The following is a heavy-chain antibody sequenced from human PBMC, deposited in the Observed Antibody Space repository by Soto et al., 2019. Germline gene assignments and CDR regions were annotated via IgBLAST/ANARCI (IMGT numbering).Heavy chain of an antibody. V-gene: IGHV3-33*01. CDR1: GFTFSSYG. CDR2: IWYDGSNK. CDR3: GRESNWNPARAFDI. D-gene: IGHD1-20*01. J-gene: IGHJ3*02. Sequence: PGGSLRLSCAASGFTFSSYGMHWVRQAPGKGLEWVAVIWYDGSNKYYADSVKGRFTISRDDSKNTLYLQMNSLRAEDAAVYYCGRESNWNPARAFDIWGQGTMVTVSS.